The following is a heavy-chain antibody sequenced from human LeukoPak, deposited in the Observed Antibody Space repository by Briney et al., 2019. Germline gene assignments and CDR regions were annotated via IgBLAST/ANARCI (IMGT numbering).Heavy chain of an antibody. CDR1: GFTFSAYS. Sequence: GGSLRLSCATSGFTFSAYSMIWVRQTPGKGLECLSYITSSSDSIHYADSVRGRFTVSRDNAKNSLYLQMNSLRDEDTTVYYCARDPGYSRPSSYGYFDHWGQGTLATVSS. D-gene: IGHD1-26*01. CDR2: ITSSSDSI. V-gene: IGHV3-48*02. CDR3: ARDPGYSRPSSYGYFDH. J-gene: IGHJ4*02.